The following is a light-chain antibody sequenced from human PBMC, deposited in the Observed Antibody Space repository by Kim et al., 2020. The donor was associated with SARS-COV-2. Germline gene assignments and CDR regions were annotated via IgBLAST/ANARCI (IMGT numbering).Light chain of an antibody. CDR2: GAS. V-gene: IGKV3D-15*01. Sequence: YPDESATHACRASQSVGSKLAWYQQKPGQAPRLLIYGASTRATGIPARFSGSGSGTEFTLTISSLQSEDFAVYYCQQYNNWPPWTFGQGTKVDIK. CDR1: QSVGSK. J-gene: IGKJ1*01. CDR3: QQYNNWPPWT.